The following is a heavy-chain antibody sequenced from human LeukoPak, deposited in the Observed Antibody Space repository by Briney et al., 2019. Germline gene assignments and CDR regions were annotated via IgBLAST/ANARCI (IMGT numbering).Heavy chain of an antibody. D-gene: IGHD2-2*03. J-gene: IGHJ4*02. CDR1: GFTFSTYA. CDR3: AMDRGY. Sequence: AGGSLRLSRAASGFTFSTYAMTWVRQAPGKGLEWVSAISGSGDTTYYAVSVKGRFSISRDNSKNTVYLQMNSLRAEDTALYFCAMDRGYWGQGTLVTVSS. V-gene: IGHV3-23*01. CDR2: ISGSGDTT.